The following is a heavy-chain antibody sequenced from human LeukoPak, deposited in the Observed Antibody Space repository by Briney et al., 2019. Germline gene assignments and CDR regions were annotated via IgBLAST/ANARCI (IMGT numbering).Heavy chain of an antibody. CDR1: GGSISSSDYY. CDR3: ARGNNWFDP. CDR2: ISYSGST. V-gene: IGHV4-39*07. J-gene: IGHJ5*02. Sequence: PSETVSLTCTVSGGSISSSDYYWDWIRQPPGKGLEWIASISYSGSTYYNPSLKSRVTISVDTSKNQFSLKLNSVTAADTAVYYCARGNNWFDPWGQGSLVTVSS.